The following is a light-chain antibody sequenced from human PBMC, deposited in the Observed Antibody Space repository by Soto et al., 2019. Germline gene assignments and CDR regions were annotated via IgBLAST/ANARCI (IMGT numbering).Light chain of an antibody. CDR3: QQSYTAPMYT. V-gene: IGKV1-39*01. CDR2: TTS. J-gene: IGKJ2*01. CDR1: QTIAMY. Sequence: DIQMTQSPSSLSASVGDRVTITCRASQTIAMYVNWFQQKPGKAPKPLIYTTSSLQSGVPPRFSGSGSETDFTLTISRLQPEDFATYYCQQSYTAPMYTFGQGTKLEIK.